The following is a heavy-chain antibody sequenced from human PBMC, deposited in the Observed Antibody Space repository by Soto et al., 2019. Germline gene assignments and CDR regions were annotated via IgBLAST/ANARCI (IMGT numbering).Heavy chain of an antibody. Sequence: SSPLYITITLSGGSISSYDWSWIRQPPGKGLEWIGYIYYSGSTNYNPSLKSRVTISVDTSKNQFSLKLSSVTAADTAVYYCARVEDLGTAMGGDYYYGMDVWGQGTTVTVSS. CDR1: GGSISSYD. CDR3: ARVEDLGTAMGGDYYYGMDV. CDR2: IYYSGST. D-gene: IGHD5-18*01. V-gene: IGHV4-59*01. J-gene: IGHJ6*02.